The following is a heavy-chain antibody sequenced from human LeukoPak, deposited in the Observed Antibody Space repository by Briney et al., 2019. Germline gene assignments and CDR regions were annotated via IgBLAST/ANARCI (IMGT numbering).Heavy chain of an antibody. CDR3: ARGPIPAISRHSSGYWTRFQH. J-gene: IGHJ1*01. V-gene: IGHV4-4*02. CDR1: GGSISSSNW. CDR2: IYHSGST. Sequence: PSETLSLTCAVSGGSISSSNWWSWVRQPPGKGLEWIGEIYHSGSTNYDPSLKSRVTISVDKSKNQFSLKLSSVTAADTAVYYCARGPIPAISRHSSGYWTRFQHWGQGTLVTVSS. D-gene: IGHD3-22*01.